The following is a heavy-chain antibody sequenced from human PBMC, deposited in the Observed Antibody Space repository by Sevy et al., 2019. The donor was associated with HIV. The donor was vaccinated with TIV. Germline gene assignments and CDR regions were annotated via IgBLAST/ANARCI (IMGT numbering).Heavy chain of an antibody. Sequence: SETLSLTCSVSGGPISSYYWSWIRQPPGKRLEWIGYIHYSGSTNYNPSLNSRLTISVDTSKNRFPLRLTSVTAADTAVYYCARAPPVRSGDDSLNWFDPWGQGILVTVSS. CDR1: GGPISSYY. CDR2: IHYSGST. D-gene: IGHD5-12*01. J-gene: IGHJ5*02. V-gene: IGHV4-59*01. CDR3: ARAPPVRSGDDSLNWFDP.